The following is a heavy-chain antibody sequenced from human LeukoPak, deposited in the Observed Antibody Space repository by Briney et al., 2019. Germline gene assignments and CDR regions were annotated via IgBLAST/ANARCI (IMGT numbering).Heavy chain of an antibody. Sequence: GGSLRLSCAASRFTFSSHSMNWVRQAPGKGLEWVSSISSSSSYIYYVDSVRGRFTISRDNAKNSLYLQMNSLRAEDTAVYYCARDRLSSTWCFDYWGQRTLVSVPS. CDR3: ARDRLSSTWCFDY. CDR1: RFTFSSHS. CDR2: ISSSSSYI. V-gene: IGHV3-21*01. J-gene: IGHJ4*02. D-gene: IGHD6-13*01.